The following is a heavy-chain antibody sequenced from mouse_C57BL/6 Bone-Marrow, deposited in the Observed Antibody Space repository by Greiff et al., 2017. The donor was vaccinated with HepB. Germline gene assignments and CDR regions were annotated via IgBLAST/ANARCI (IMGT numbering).Heavy chain of an antibody. Sequence: EVKLVDSGGGLVKPGGSLKLSCAASGFTFSSYAMSWVRQTPEKRLEWVATISDGGSYTYYPDNVKGRFTISRDNAKNNLYLQMSHLKSEETAMYYCARENSNYRIAYWGQGTLVTVSA. CDR1: GFTFSSYA. CDR3: ARENSNYRIAY. J-gene: IGHJ3*01. D-gene: IGHD2-5*01. CDR2: ISDGGSYT. V-gene: IGHV5-4*01.